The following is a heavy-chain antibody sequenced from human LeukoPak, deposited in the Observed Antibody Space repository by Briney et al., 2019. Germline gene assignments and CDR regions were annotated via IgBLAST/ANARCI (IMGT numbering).Heavy chain of an antibody. J-gene: IGHJ4*02. CDR3: VRYFTAVAPTLRLDY. CDR2: IKQDGRDK. CDR1: GFTFSSYW. Sequence: GGSLRLSCAASGFTFSSYWMNWVRQAPGKGLEWVATIKQDGRDKYYVDSVKGRFTISRDDAKNSLYLQMNSLRVEDTAVYHCVRYFTAVAPTLRLDYWGQGTLVTVPS. V-gene: IGHV3-7*03. D-gene: IGHD6-19*01.